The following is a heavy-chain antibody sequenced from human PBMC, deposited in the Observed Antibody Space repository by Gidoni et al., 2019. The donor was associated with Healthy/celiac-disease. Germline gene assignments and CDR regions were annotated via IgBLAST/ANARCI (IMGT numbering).Heavy chain of an antibody. CDR1: GGSIRSGDYY. Sequence: QVQLQESGPGLVKPSQTLSLTCTVSGGSIRSGDYYWRWIRQPPGKGLEWIGYSYYSGSTYYNPSLKSRVTISVDTSKNQFSLKLSSVTAADTAVYYCARDLSSSWYYYYYGMDVWGQGTTVTVSS. CDR3: ARDLSSSWYYYYYGMDV. V-gene: IGHV4-30-4*01. D-gene: IGHD6-13*01. CDR2: SYYSGST. J-gene: IGHJ6*02.